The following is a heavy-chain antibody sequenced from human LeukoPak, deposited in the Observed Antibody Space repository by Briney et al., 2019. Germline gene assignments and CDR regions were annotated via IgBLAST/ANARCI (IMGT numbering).Heavy chain of an antibody. CDR3: AQRDYSSMDV. J-gene: IGHJ6*03. Sequence: KPSETLSLTCTVPGGSISSSSYYWGWIRQPPGKGLEWIGSIYYSGSTYYNPSLKSRVTISVDTSKNQFSLKLSSVTAADTAVYYCAQRDYSSMDVWGKGTTVTVSS. CDR2: IYYSGST. CDR1: GGSISSSSYY. V-gene: IGHV4-39*01. D-gene: IGHD4-11*01.